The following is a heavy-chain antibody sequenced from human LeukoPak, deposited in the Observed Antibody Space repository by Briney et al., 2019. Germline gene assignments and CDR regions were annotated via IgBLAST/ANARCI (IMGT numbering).Heavy chain of an antibody. CDR1: GYSFTSYW. Sequence: GESLKISCKGSGYSFTSYWIGWVRQMPGKGLDWMGIIYPGDSDTRYSPSFQGQVTISADKSISTAYLQWSSLKASDTAMYYCARQGLGGYVQGGFDYWGQGTLVTVSS. CDR2: IYPGDSDT. CDR3: ARQGLGGYVQGGFDY. D-gene: IGHD5-12*01. J-gene: IGHJ4*02. V-gene: IGHV5-51*01.